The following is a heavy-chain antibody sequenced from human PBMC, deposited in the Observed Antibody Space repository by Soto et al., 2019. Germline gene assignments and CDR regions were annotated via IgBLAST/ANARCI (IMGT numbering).Heavy chain of an antibody. D-gene: IGHD6-19*01. CDR3: ARGRGSGWYGNWFDP. CDR1: GGSTNTDNNY. Sequence: KASETLSLTCTVSGGSTNTDNNYWSWIRQPPGKGLEWIGEINHSGSTNYNPSLKSRVTISVDTSKNQFSLKLSSVTAADTAVYYCARGRGSGWYGNWFDPWGQGTLVTVSS. J-gene: IGHJ5*02. V-gene: IGHV4-34*01. CDR2: INHSGST.